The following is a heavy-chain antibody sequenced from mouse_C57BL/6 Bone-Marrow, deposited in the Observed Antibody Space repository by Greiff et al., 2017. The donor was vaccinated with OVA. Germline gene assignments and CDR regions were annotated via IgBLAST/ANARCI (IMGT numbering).Heavy chain of an antibody. CDR2: INPYNGGT. J-gene: IGHJ3*01. CDR1: GYTFTDYY. Sequence: VQLKQSGPVLVKPGASVKMSCKASGYTFTDYYMNWVKQSHGKSLEWIGVINPYNGGTSYNQKFKGKATLTVDKSSSTAYMELNSLTSEDSAVYYCARVDYYGWFAYWGQGTLVTVSA. CDR3: ARVDYYGWFAY. D-gene: IGHD1-1*01. V-gene: IGHV1-19*01.